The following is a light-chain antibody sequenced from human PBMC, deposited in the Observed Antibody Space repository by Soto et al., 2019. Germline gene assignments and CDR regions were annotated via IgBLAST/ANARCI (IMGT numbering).Light chain of an antibody. CDR3: CSYTSSTSLI. V-gene: IGLV2-14*03. CDR2: DVN. Sequence: QSALTQPASVSGSPGQSITISCTGTSSDIGGYKFVSWYQQHPGKVPKLLIYDVNNRPSGVSDRFSGSKSGNTASLTISGLQAEDEAEYYCCSYTSSTSLIFGGGTKLTGL. J-gene: IGLJ2*01. CDR1: SSDIGGYKF.